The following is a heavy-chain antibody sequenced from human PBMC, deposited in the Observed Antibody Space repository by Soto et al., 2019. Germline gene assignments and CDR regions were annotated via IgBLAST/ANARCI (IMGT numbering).Heavy chain of an antibody. Sequence: PGGSLRLSCAASGFTFSSYSMNWVRQAPGKGLEWVSSISSSSSYIYYADSVKGRFTISRDNAKNSLYLQMNSLRAEDTAVYYCARETSTDYDFWSGYLYYYYYYGMDVWGQGTTVTVSS. D-gene: IGHD3-3*01. CDR1: GFTFSSYS. CDR2: ISSSSSYI. J-gene: IGHJ6*02. CDR3: ARETSTDYDFWSGYLYYYYYYGMDV. V-gene: IGHV3-21*01.